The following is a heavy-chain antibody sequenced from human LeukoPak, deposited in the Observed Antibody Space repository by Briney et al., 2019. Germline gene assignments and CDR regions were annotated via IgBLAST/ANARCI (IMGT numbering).Heavy chain of an antibody. Sequence: PGVSLRLSCAASGFTFSSYPMTWVRQAPGKGLEWVSTIGSSAGDTHYADSVKGRFTISRDNSKNSLYLQMNSLRAEDTAVYYCARLSSGDAFDIWGQGTMVTVSS. CDR2: IGSSAGDT. CDR3: ARLSSGDAFDI. J-gene: IGHJ3*02. D-gene: IGHD3-22*01. V-gene: IGHV3-23*01. CDR1: GFTFSSYP.